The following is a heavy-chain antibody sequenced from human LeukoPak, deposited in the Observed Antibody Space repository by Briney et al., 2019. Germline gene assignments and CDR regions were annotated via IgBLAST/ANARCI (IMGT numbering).Heavy chain of an antibody. CDR3: ARLLTITMVRGVLDY. CDR1: GFTFSSYS. J-gene: IGHJ4*02. Sequence: GGSLRLSCAASGFTFSSYSMNWVRQAPGKGLEWVSSISSSSSYIYYADSVKGRFTISRDNSKNTLYLQMNSLRAEDTAVYYCARLLTITMVRGVLDYWGQGTLVTVSS. CDR2: ISSSSSYI. V-gene: IGHV3-21*04. D-gene: IGHD3-10*01.